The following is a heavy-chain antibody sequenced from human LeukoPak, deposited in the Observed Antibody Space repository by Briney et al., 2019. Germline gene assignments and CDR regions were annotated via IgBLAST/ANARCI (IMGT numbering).Heavy chain of an antibody. V-gene: IGHV4-34*01. CDR1: SGSFSGYY. Sequence: PSETLSLTCAVYSGSFSGYYWSWLRQPPGKGLEWIREINYSGRTNYNPSLKSGATISVNTSKNQFSLKLSSVTAADTALYCCTRSPPPGATAYGVVDLWGQGTQVTVSP. CDR3: TRSPPPGATAYGVVDL. CDR2: INYSGRT. J-gene: IGHJ5*01. D-gene: IGHD3-10*01.